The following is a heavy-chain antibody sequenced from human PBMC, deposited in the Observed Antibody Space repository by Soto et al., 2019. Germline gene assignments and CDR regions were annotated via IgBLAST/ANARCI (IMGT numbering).Heavy chain of an antibody. CDR2: IYYTGST. Sequence: QLQLQESGPGLVKPSETLSLTCTVSGSSISSNTYYWGWIRQPPGKGLEWIGSIYYTGSTYYNPSLKSRVTISVDTSKNQFSLKVSSVTAADTAVYYCARRTPGGNSNFYYGMDVWGQETTVTVSS. V-gene: IGHV4-39*01. J-gene: IGHJ6*02. CDR1: GSSISSNTYY. D-gene: IGHD4-4*01. CDR3: ARRTPGGNSNFYYGMDV.